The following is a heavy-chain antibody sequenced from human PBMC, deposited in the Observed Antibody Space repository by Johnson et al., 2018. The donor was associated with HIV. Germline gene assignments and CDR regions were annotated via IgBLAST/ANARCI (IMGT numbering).Heavy chain of an antibody. CDR3: ARRCSSSSCSHGAFDI. CDR2: ISGNGGTI. J-gene: IGHJ3*02. CDR1: GFTFDDFG. D-gene: IGHD2-2*01. Sequence: VQLVESGGGVVRPGGSLRLSCAASGFTFDDFGMGWVRQAPGKGLEWVSGISGNGGTIYYADSGKGRFTISRDNAKNSLYLQMNSLRAEDTAVYYCARRCSSSSCSHGAFDIWGQGTVVTVSS. V-gene: IGHV3-20*04.